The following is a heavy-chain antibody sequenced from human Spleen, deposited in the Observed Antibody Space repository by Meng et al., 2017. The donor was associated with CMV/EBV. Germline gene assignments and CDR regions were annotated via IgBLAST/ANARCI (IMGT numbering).Heavy chain of an antibody. CDR3: AKVSWPAVGADY. J-gene: IGHJ4*02. CDR1: GFSFSDYW. CDR2: IFSGVRTT. V-gene: IGHV3-23*03. Sequence: GESLKISCAASGFSFSDYWMSWVRQAPGKGLEWVSIIFSGVRTTFYADSVKGRFTISRDNSKNTLYLQMNSLRAEDTAVYYCAKVSWPAVGADYWGQGTQVTVSS. D-gene: IGHD6-13*01.